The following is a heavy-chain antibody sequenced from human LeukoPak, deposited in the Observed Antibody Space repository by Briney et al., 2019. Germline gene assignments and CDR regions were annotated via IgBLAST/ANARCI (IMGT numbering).Heavy chain of an antibody. CDR1: GGSISSSSHY. CDR2: ISNSGST. J-gene: IGHJ4*02. V-gene: IGHV4-39*07. Sequence: SETLSLTCTVSGGSISSSSHYWGWIRQPPGKGLEWIGSISNSGSTYYNPSLKSRVTISVDTSNNQFSLKLSSVTAADTAVYYCARGFDYWGQGTLVTVSS. CDR3: ARGFDY.